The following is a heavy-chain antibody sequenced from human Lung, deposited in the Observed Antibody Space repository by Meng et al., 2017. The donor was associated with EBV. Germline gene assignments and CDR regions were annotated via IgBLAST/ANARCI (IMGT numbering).Heavy chain of an antibody. CDR1: GDIVSSSSSA. CDR3: ARGATSVFDF. CDR2: TYYRSKWYN. V-gene: IGHV6-1*01. J-gene: IGHJ2*01. Sequence: QLSGPSPLQLAQTLPLTCVISGDIVSSSSSAWTWIRQSPSRGLEWLGRTYYRSKWYNDYAVFVKSRITINPDTSKNQFSLQLNSVTPEDTAVYYCARGATSVFDFWGRGTLVTVSS.